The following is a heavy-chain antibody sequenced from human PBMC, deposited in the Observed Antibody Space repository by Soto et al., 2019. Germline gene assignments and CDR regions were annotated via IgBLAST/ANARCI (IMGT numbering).Heavy chain of an antibody. CDR2: IKSDGSST. CDR3: ARSVRSGSFPYYYYAMDV. Sequence: GSLRLSCAASGFTFSDYAMHWVRQAPGKGLVWVSRIKSDGSSTSYADSVKGRFTISRDNAKNTLDLQMHGLRAEDMAVYYCARSVRSGSFPYYYYAMDVWGQGTTVTVSS. D-gene: IGHD3-10*01. CDR1: GFTFSDYA. V-gene: IGHV3-74*01. J-gene: IGHJ6*02.